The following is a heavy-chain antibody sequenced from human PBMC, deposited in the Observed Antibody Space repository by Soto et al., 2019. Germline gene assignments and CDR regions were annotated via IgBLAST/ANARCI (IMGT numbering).Heavy chain of an antibody. V-gene: IGHV5-10-1*01. CDR3: ARHHIAVAGTGPHYYYYGMDA. D-gene: IGHD6-19*01. CDR2: IDPSDSYT. CDR1: GYSFTSYW. J-gene: IGHJ6*02. Sequence: GESLKISCKGSGYSFTSYWISWVRQMPGKGLEWMGRIDPSDSYTNYSPSFQGHVTISADKSISTAYLQWSSLKASDTAMYYCARHHIAVAGTGPHYYYYGMDAWGQGTTVTVSS.